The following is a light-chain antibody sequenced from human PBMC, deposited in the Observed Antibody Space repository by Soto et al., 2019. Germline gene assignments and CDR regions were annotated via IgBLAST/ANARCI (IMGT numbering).Light chain of an antibody. CDR1: SSNIGAGYD. CDR2: GNS. Sequence: QSVLTQPPSVSGAPGQRVTISCTGSSSNIGAGYDVHWYQQLPGTAPKLLIYGNSNRPSGVPDRFSDSKSGTSASLAITGLQAEDEADYYCQSYDSSLSAHVFGTGTKVTVL. J-gene: IGLJ1*01. CDR3: QSYDSSLSAHV. V-gene: IGLV1-40*01.